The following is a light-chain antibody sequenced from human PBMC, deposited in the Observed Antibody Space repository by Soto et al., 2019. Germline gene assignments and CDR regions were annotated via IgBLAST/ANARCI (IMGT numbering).Light chain of an antibody. CDR3: HQIYSSPPT. V-gene: IGKV1-39*01. Sequence: DIQMTQSPSSLSASVEDRVIITCRASQSISNHLNWYQQKPGKAPKLLIFAASSLQSGVPSRFSGSRSGPHFTLTISSLQPEDFSTYYCHQIYSSPPTVGRGTKVEIK. J-gene: IGKJ1*01. CDR2: AAS. CDR1: QSISNH.